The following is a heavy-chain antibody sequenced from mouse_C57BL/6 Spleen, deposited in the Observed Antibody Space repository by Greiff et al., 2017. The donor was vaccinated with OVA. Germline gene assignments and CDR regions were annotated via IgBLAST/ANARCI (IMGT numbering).Heavy chain of an antibody. D-gene: IGHD3-2*02. CDR2: IDPSDSET. V-gene: IGHV1-52*01. CDR1: GYTFTSYW. CDR3: ARSETAQATYWFAY. Sequence: VQLQQPGAELVRPGSSVKLSCKASGYTFTSYWMHWVKQRPIQGLEWIGNIDPSDSETHYNQKFKDKATLTVDKSSSTAYMQLSSLTSEDSAVYYGARSETAQATYWFAYWGQGTLVTVSA. J-gene: IGHJ3*01.